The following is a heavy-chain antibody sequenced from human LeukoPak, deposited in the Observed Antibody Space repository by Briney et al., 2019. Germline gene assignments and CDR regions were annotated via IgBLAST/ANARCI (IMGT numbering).Heavy chain of an antibody. V-gene: IGHV1-69*06. Sequence: ASVKVSCKASGGTFSSYAISWVRQAPGQGLEWMGGIIPIFGTANYAQKFQGRVTITADKSTSTAYMEPSSLRSEDTAVYYCASTHSGYDFFDYWGRGTLVTVSS. CDR3: ASTHSGYDFFDY. CDR1: GGTFSSYA. J-gene: IGHJ4*02. D-gene: IGHD5-12*01. CDR2: IIPIFGTA.